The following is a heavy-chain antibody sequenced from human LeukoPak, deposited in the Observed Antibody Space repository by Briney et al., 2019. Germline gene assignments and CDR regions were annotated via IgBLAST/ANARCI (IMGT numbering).Heavy chain of an antibody. Sequence: PGGSLRLSCAASGFTFSSYAMSWVRQAPGKGLEWVSAISGSGGSTYYADSVKGRFTISRDNSKNTLYLQMNSLRAEDTAVYYCASERSAAYGGNSADFDYWGQGTLVTVSS. V-gene: IGHV3-23*01. CDR2: ISGSGGST. CDR1: GFTFSSYA. CDR3: ASERSAAYGGNSADFDY. D-gene: IGHD4-23*01. J-gene: IGHJ4*02.